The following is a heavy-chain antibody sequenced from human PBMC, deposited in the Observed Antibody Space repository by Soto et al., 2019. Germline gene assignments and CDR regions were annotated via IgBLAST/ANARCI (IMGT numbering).Heavy chain of an antibody. Sequence: SETLSLTCAVSGDSISRGYHWSWMRQPPGKGLEWIGYIYHSGSTYYNPSLKSRVTISVDRSKNQFSLKLSSVTAADTAVYYCATRRGYSYDGGMDVWGQGTTVTVSS. CDR3: ATRRGYSYDGGMDV. D-gene: IGHD5-18*01. CDR1: GDSISRGYH. V-gene: IGHV4-30-2*01. CDR2: IYHSGST. J-gene: IGHJ6*02.